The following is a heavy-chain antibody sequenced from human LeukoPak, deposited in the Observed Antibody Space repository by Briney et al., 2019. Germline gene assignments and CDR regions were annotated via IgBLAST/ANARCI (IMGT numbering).Heavy chain of an antibody. J-gene: IGHJ6*03. V-gene: IGHV1-69*05. Sequence: ASVKVSCKASGGTFSSHAIAWVRQAPGQGPEWMGGITPISGTANYAQKFQGRVTITTDESTSTSYMELSSLTSDDTAVYYCARGLQYQLLKALGYYYMDVWGEGTTVTVSS. CDR3: ARGLQYQLLKALGYYYMDV. CDR1: GGTFSSHA. D-gene: IGHD2-2*01. CDR2: ITPISGTA.